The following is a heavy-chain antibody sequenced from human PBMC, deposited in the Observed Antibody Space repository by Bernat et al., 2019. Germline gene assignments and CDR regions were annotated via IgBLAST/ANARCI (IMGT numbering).Heavy chain of an antibody. CDR1: GFTFSSYA. CDR2: ISYDGSNK. V-gene: IGHV3-30-3*01. Sequence: QVQLVESGGGVVQPGRSLRLSCAASGFTFSSYAMHWVRQAPGKGLEWVAVISYDGSNKYYADSVKGRFTISRDNSKNTLYLQMNSLRAEDTAVYYCARDEETDLLPTLIDFWGQGTLVTVSS. J-gene: IGHJ4*02. D-gene: IGHD2-15*01. CDR3: ARDEETDLLPTLIDF.